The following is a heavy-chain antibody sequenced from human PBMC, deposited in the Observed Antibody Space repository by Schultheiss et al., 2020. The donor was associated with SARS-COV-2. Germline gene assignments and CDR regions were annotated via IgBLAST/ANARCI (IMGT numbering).Heavy chain of an antibody. CDR2: IYYSGST. D-gene: IGHD2-15*01. J-gene: IGHJ6*02. CDR1: GGSISSGDYY. CDR3: ARGGDIYSGGSFYYGMEV. Sequence: SETLSLTCTVSGGSISSGDYYWSWIRQPPGKGLEWIGYIYYSGSTYYNPSLKSRVTISVDTSKNQFSLKLSSVTAADTAVYYCARGGDIYSGGSFYYGMEVWGQGTTVTVSS. V-gene: IGHV4-30-4*01.